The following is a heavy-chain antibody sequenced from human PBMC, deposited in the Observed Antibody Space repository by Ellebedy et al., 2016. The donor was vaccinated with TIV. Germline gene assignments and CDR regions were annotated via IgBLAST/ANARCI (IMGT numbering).Heavy chain of an antibody. Sequence: KVSCXGSGYSFTSYWIGWVRQMPGKGLEWMGIIYPGDSDTRYSPSFQGQVTISADKSISTAYLQWSSLKASDTAMYYCARRTKGYCSGGSCYSWYYYYYGMDVWGQGTTVTVSS. CDR2: IYPGDSDT. CDR1: GYSFTSYW. D-gene: IGHD2-15*01. CDR3: ARRTKGYCSGGSCYSWYYYYYGMDV. J-gene: IGHJ6*02. V-gene: IGHV5-51*01.